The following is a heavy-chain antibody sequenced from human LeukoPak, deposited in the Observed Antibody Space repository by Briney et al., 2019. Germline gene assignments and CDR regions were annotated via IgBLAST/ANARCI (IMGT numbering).Heavy chain of an antibody. D-gene: IGHD3-22*01. CDR1: ELTFNNYA. Sequence: GGSLRLSCAASELTFNNYALTWIRQAPGKGLEWVSSISGRGGNTYYADSVKGRFTISRDDSKNTLFLEMNRLRAEDTAVYYCATAYSDSFRSPLDSWGQGTLVTVSS. CDR2: ISGRGGNT. V-gene: IGHV3-23*01. CDR3: ATAYSDSFRSPLDS. J-gene: IGHJ5*01.